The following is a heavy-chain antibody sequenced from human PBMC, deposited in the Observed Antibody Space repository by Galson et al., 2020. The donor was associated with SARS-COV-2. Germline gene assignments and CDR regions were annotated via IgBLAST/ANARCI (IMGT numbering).Heavy chain of an antibody. D-gene: IGHD1-26*01. CDR2: IYTNGNT. J-gene: IGHJ4*02. Sequence: SETLSLTCTVSAGSISSASYYWSWIRQPAGKGLEWIGRIYTNGNTNYNPSLKSRVTISVDSSKNEFSLKLSSVTAADTAVYYCARESRWDLYFDHWGQGTLVTVSS. CDR3: ARESRWDLYFDH. V-gene: IGHV4-61*02. CDR1: AGSISSASYY.